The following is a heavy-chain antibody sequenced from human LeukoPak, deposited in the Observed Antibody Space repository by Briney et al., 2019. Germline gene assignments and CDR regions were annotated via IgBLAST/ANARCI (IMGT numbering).Heavy chain of an antibody. CDR1: GFTFSSYA. V-gene: IGHV3-23*01. CDR2: ISGSGGST. CDR3: AIRYSGSYGGAFDI. D-gene: IGHD1-26*01. Sequence: GGSLRLSCAASGFTFSSYAMSWVRQAPGKGLEWVSAISGSGGSTYYADSVKGRFTISRDNPKNTLYLQMNSLRAEDTAVYYCAIRYSGSYGGAFDIWGQGTMVTVSS. J-gene: IGHJ3*02.